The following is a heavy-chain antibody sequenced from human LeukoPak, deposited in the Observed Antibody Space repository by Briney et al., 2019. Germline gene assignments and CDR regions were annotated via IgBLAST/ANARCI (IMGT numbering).Heavy chain of an antibody. D-gene: IGHD1-1*01. J-gene: IGHJ6*03. V-gene: IGHV1-2*02. CDR1: GYTFTGYY. CDR3: ARGRVGGPGRRRYTHPYYYYYMDV. Sequence: ASVKVSCKASGYTFTGYYMHWVRQAPGQGLEWMGWINPNSGGTNYAQKFQGRVTMTRDTSISTAYMELSRLRSEDTAVYYCARGRVGGPGRRRYTHPYYYYYMDVWGKGTTVTVSS. CDR2: INPNSGGT.